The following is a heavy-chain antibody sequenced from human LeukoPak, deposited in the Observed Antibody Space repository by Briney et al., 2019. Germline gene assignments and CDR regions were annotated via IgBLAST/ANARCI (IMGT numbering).Heavy chain of an antibody. CDR2: IYYSGST. J-gene: IGHJ4*02. Sequence: PSETLSLTCTVSGGSISSYYWSWIRQPPGKGLEWIGYIYYSGSTNYNPSLKSRVTISVDTSKNQFSLKLSSVTAADTAVYYRASGQYYYDSSGYSDAFDYWGQGTLVTVSS. V-gene: IGHV4-59*08. CDR3: ASGQYYYDSSGYSDAFDY. CDR1: GGSISSYY. D-gene: IGHD3-22*01.